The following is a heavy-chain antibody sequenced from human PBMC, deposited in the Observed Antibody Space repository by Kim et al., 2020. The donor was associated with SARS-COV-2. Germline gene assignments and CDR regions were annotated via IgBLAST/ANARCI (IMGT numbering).Heavy chain of an antibody. CDR1: GFIFRSND. Sequence: GGSLRLSCAASGFIFRSNDMSWVRQAPGKGLEWVSVISGSGGTTKYADSVKGRFTISRDISRDTLYLQMNSLRVEDTAVYYCAKGWAVWGQGTAVTVSS. D-gene: IGHD1-26*01. V-gene: IGHV3-23*01. CDR2: ISGSGGTT. J-gene: IGHJ6*02. CDR3: AKGWAV.